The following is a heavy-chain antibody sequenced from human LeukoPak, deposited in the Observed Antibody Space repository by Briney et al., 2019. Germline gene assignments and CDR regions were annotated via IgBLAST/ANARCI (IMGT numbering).Heavy chain of an antibody. CDR1: GDSVRNDDYY. D-gene: IGHD3-10*01. J-gene: IGHJ4*02. Sequence: SETLSLTCTVSGDSVRNDDYYWNWLRQPPGKGLEWIGYIYSSGNTNDDPSLRSRVTISLDTSKNQFALKLTSVTAADTAVYYCAGGPRQYYYSGSYHYWGQGTLATVSS. CDR3: AGGPRQYYYSGSYHY. CDR2: IYSSGNT. V-gene: IGHV4-61*08.